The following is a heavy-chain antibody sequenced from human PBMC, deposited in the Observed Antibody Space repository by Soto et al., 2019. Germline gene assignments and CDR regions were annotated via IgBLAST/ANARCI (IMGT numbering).Heavy chain of an antibody. CDR2: INAGNGNT. CDR1: GYTFTSYA. D-gene: IGHD3-22*01. J-gene: IGHJ4*02. V-gene: IGHV1-3*01. Sequence: ASVKVSCKASGYTFTSYAMHWVRQAPGQRLEWMGWINAGNGNTKYSQKFQGRVTITRDTSASTAYMELSSLRSEDTAVYYCARGIYDSSGYHYVKVSSYFDYWGQGTLFTVCS. CDR3: ARGIYDSSGYHYVKVSSYFDY.